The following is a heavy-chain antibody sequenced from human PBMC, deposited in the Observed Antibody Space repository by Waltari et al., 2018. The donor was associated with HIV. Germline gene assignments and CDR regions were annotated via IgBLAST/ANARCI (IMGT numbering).Heavy chain of an antibody. J-gene: IGHJ6*02. D-gene: IGHD2-21*02. CDR3: ARLSGESGDHKNDYYYGMDV. CDR2: VRPRYATP. CDR1: GGTFSLA. Sequence: QVQLVQSGAEVKKPGSSVKLSCKDSGGTFSLAIRWVRQAPGQGIERRGLVRPRYATPTYAQRFAGRVTIASVENTRTADLERRGLRSEDTAVYYCARLSGESGDHKNDYYYGMDVWGQGATVTV. V-gene: IGHV1-69*01.